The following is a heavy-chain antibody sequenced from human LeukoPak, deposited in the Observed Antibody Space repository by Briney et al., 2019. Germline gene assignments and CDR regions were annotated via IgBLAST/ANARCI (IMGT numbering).Heavy chain of an antibody. CDR2: FDPEDGET. D-gene: IGHD3-3*01. CDR1: GYTLTELS. Sequence: ASVKVSCKVSGYTLTELSMHWVRQAPGKGLEWMGGFDPEDGETIYAQKFQGRVTMTEDTSTDTAYMELSSLRSEDTAVYYCARRSGYPTDFDYWGQGTLVTVSS. V-gene: IGHV1-24*01. CDR3: ARRSGYPTDFDY. J-gene: IGHJ4*02.